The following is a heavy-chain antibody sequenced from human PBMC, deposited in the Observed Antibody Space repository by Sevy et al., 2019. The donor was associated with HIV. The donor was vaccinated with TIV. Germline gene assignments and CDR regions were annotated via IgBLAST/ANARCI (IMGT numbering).Heavy chain of an antibody. CDR3: AKEHCNSTSCYSYYDFLSSYLYGMDV. V-gene: IGHV3-30*02. D-gene: IGHD2-2*01. J-gene: IGHJ6*02. Sequence: RGSLRLSCAASEFTFSSYGMHWVRQAPGKGLEWVAFIRYDGSNKYYADSVKGRFTISRDNSKNTLYLQMNSLRAEDTAVYYCAKEHCNSTSCYSYYDFLSSYLYGMDVWGQGTTVTVSS. CDR1: EFTFSSYG. CDR2: IRYDGSNK.